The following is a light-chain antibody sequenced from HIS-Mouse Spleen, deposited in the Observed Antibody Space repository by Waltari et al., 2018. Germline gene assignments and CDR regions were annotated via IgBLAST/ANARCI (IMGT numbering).Light chain of an antibody. CDR1: SSDVVSYNL. CDR2: EGS. V-gene: IGLV2-23*01. CDR3: CSYAGSSTWV. J-gene: IGLJ3*02. Sequence: QSALTQPASVSGSPGQSITISCTGTSSDVVSYNLVSWYQQHPGKAPKLMIYEGSKRPSGVSNRFSGSKSGNTASLTISGLQAEDDADYYCCSYAGSSTWVFGGGTKLTVL.